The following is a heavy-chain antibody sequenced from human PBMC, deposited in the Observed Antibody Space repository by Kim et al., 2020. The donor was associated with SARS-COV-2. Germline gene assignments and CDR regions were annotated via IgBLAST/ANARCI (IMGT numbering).Heavy chain of an antibody. J-gene: IGHJ5*02. CDR1: GYTFTSYA. D-gene: IGHD2-15*01. CDR2: INAGNGNT. CDR3: ASSYCSGGSCYWFDP. V-gene: IGHV1-3*01. Sequence: ASVKVSCKASGYTFTSYAMHWVRQAPGQRLEWMGWINAGNGNTKYSQKFQGRVTITRDTSASTAYMELSSLRSEDTAVYYCASSYCSGGSCYWFDPWGQGTLVTVSS.